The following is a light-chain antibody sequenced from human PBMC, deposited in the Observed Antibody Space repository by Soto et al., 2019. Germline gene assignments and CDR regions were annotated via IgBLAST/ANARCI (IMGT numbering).Light chain of an antibody. CDR1: SSDVGGYNY. V-gene: IGLV2-14*01. CDR3: SSYTSSSTLV. Sequence: QPDLKHPASGSGVPGRASTITSTEKSSDVGGYNYVSWYQQHPGKAPKLMIYDVSNRPSGVSNRFSGSKSGNTASLTISGLQAEDEADYYCSSYTSSSTLVFGSETKVPVL. J-gene: IGLJ1*01. CDR2: DVS.